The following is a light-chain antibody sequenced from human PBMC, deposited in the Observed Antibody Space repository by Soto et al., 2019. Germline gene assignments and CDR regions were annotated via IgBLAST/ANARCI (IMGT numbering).Light chain of an antibody. J-gene: IGKJ4*01. Sequence: DIQMTQSPSTLSASVGDRVTITCRASQSISSWLAWYQQKPGKAPKLLIYAATTLQKDVPSRFTGSGFGTEFSLTITSLQPEDFATYYCQQTDSLLPLTFGGGTKVDIK. V-gene: IGKV1-5*01. CDR2: AAT. CDR3: QQTDSLLPLT. CDR1: QSISSW.